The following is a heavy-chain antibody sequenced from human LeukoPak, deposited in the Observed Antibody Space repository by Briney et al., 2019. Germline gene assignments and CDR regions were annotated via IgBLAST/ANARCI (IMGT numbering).Heavy chain of an antibody. J-gene: IGHJ4*02. CDR2: IYYSGST. CDR1: GGSISSGGYY. Sequence: SQTLSLTCTVSGGSISSGGYYWSWIRQHPGKGLEWIGYIYYSGSTYYNPSLKSRFTISVDTSKNQFSLKLNSVTAADTAVYYCASSDSGYYRYDYWGQGTQVTVSS. D-gene: IGHD3-22*01. CDR3: ASSDSGYYRYDY. V-gene: IGHV4-31*03.